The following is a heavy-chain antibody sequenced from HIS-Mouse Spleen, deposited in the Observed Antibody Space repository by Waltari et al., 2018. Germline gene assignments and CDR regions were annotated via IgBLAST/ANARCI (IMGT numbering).Heavy chain of an antibody. Sequence: QLQLQESGPGLVKPSETLSLTCTVPGGSISSSSYYCGWICQPPGKGLEWIGSIYYSGSTYYNPSLKSRVTISVDTSKNQFSLKLSSVTAADTAVYYCAREIPYSSSWYDWYFDLWGRGTLVTVSS. CDR3: AREIPYSSSWYDWYFDL. V-gene: IGHV4-39*07. CDR2: IYYSGST. CDR1: GGSISSSSYY. D-gene: IGHD6-13*01. J-gene: IGHJ2*01.